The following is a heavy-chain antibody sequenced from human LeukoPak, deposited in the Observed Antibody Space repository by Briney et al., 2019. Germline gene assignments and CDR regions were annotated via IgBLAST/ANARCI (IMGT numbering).Heavy chain of an antibody. CDR3: ARNWGIAAARGACDI. J-gene: IGHJ3*02. CDR1: GFPFSSYG. V-gene: IGHV3-21*01. CDR2: ISSSSSNI. D-gene: IGHD6-25*01. Sequence: PGGSLRLSFAASGFPFSSYGRNWVRQAPAKGLEWVSSISSSSSNICYADTVKGRFTVSRDNAKNSLYLQMNSLRAEDTAVYYCARNWGIAAARGACDIWGQGTMVTVSS.